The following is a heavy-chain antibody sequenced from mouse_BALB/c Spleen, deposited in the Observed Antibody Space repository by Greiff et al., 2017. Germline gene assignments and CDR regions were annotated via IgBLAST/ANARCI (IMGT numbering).Heavy chain of an antibody. V-gene: IGHV3-2*02. Sequence: EVQLQQSGPGLVKPSQSLSLTCTVTGYSITSDYAWNWIRQFPGNKLEWMGYISYSGSTSYNPSLKSRISITRDTSKNQFFLQLNSVTTEDTATYYCARDYDGVDYWGQGTSVTVSS. CDR1: GYSITSDYA. CDR3: ARDYDGVDY. J-gene: IGHJ4*01. CDR2: ISYSGST. D-gene: IGHD2-4*01.